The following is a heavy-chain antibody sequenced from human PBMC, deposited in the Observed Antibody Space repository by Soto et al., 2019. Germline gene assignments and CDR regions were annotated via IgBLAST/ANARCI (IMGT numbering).Heavy chain of an antibody. CDR2: ISPMFGAA. V-gene: IGHV1-69*19. CDR3: AREVQVHTPAFVY. J-gene: IGHJ4*02. CDR1: GGTFNTYA. Sequence: QVQLVQSGAEIKKPGSSVKVSCQSSGGTFNTYAMNWVRQAPGQGPEWMGDISPMFGAANYATKFQGRVTITADESTSTSYMQLSRLTSEDKALYFCAREVQVHTPAFVYWGQGTLVTVSS.